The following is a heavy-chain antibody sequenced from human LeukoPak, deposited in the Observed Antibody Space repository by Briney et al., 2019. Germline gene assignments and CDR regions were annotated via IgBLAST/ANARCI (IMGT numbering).Heavy chain of an antibody. D-gene: IGHD7-27*01. Sequence: GGSLRLSCVASGFTFSSYWMSWVRQAPGKGLEWVANINQDGSEKNYVDSVKGRFTISRDNAKNSLYLQMNSLRAEDTAVYYCARGSLGRGWLFDYWGQGTLVTVSS. CDR1: GFTFSSYW. J-gene: IGHJ4*02. CDR3: ARGSLGRGWLFDY. CDR2: INQDGSEK. V-gene: IGHV3-7*05.